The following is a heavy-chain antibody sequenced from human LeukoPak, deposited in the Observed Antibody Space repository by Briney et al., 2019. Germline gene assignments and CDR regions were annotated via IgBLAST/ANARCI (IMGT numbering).Heavy chain of an antibody. Sequence: ASVKVSCKASGYTFTSYYMHWVRQAPGQGLEWMGIINPSGGSTSYAQKFQGRVTMTRDTSTSTVYMELSSLRSEDTAAYYCARDAYSSGWSYYFDYWGQGTLVTVSS. D-gene: IGHD6-19*01. CDR2: INPSGGST. CDR1: GYTFTSYY. CDR3: ARDAYSSGWSYYFDY. J-gene: IGHJ4*02. V-gene: IGHV1-46*01.